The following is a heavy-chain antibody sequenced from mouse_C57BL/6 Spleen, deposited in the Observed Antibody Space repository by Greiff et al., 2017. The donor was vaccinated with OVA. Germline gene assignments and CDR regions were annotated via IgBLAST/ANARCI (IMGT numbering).Heavy chain of an antibody. J-gene: IGHJ2*01. CDR2: ISDGGSYT. D-gene: IGHD6-1*01. V-gene: IGHV5-4*03. CDR3: ARGGLGHFDFDD. Sequence: EVKLVESGGGLVKPGGSLKLSCAASGFTFSSYAMSWVRQTPEKRLEWVATISDGGSYTYYPDNVKGRFTISRDNAKNNLYLQMSHLKSEDTAMYYCARGGLGHFDFDDWGQGTTLTVSS. CDR1: GFTFSSYA.